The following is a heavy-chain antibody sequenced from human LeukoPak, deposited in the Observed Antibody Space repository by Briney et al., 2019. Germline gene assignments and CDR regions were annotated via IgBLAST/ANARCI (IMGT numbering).Heavy chain of an antibody. CDR1: GGSISSSSYY. D-gene: IGHD2-2*01. V-gene: IGHV4-39*01. CDR2: IYYSGST. CDR3: ARRQSTYCSSTSCYRRDVDY. J-gene: IGHJ4*02. Sequence: PSDTLSLTCTVSGGSISSSSYYWVWHRQPPGTGLKWFGSIYYSGSTYYNPSLKSRVTISVDTSKNQFSLKLSSVTAADTAVYYCARRQSTYCSSTSCYRRDVDYWGQGTLVTVSS.